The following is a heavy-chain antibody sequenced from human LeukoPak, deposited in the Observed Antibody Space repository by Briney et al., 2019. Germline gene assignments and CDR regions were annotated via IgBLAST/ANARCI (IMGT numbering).Heavy chain of an antibody. CDR2: TYYRSKWYY. CDR1: GDSLSSNSPV. J-gene: IGHJ4*02. D-gene: IGHD4-11*01. V-gene: IGHV6-1*01. CDR3: ARGYNDYTPSFDY. Sequence: SQTLSLTCAISGDSLSSNSPVWNWIRQSPSRGLEWLGRTYYRSKWYYEYAISVKSRITINPDTSKNLFSLQLNFVTPEDTAVYYCARGYNDYTPSFDYWGQGILVTVSS.